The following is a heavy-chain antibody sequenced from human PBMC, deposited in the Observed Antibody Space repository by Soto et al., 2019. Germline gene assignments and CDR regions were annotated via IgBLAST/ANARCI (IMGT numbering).Heavy chain of an antibody. D-gene: IGHD3-22*01. Sequence: PSETLSLTCTVSGGSISSYYWSWIRQPAGKGLEWIGRIYTSGSTNYNPSLKSRVTMSVDTSKNQFSLKLSSVTAADTAVYYCARDRRHYYDSSGYPNWFDPWGQGTLVTVSS. CDR2: IYTSGST. CDR1: GGSISSYY. V-gene: IGHV4-4*07. CDR3: ARDRRHYYDSSGYPNWFDP. J-gene: IGHJ5*02.